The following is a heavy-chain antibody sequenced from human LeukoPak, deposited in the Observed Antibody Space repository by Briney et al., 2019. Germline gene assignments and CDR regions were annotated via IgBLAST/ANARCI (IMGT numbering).Heavy chain of an antibody. V-gene: IGHV3-23*01. CDR3: AKDRAYYYDSSGYVTYDY. CDR2: ISGSGGRT. D-gene: IGHD3-22*01. CDR1: GFTFSRYG. Sequence: GGSLRLSCAASGFTFSRYGMSWVRQAPGKGLEWFSAISGSGGRTYYADSVKGRFTISRDNSKNTLYLQMNSLRAEDTAVYNCAKDRAYYYDSSGYVTYDYWGQGTLVTVSS. J-gene: IGHJ4*02.